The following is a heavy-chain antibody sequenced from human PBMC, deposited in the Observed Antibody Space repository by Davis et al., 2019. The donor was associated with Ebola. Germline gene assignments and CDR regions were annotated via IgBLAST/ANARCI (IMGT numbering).Heavy chain of an antibody. V-gene: IGHV1-18*04. J-gene: IGHJ4*02. D-gene: IGHD1-1*01. CDR3: ARAQFPTTSDH. Sequence: ASVKVSCKASGYTFTSYGITWVRQAPGQGLEWMGWINPHNGNTNYGQNVQGRVTMTTDTSTSTAYMEVGSLKSDDTAVYYCARAQFPTTSDHWGQGTLVTVSS. CDR1: GYTFTSYG. CDR2: INPHNGNT.